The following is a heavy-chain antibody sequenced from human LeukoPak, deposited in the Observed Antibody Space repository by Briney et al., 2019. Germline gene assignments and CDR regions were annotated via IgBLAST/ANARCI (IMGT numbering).Heavy chain of an antibody. Sequence: PSETLSLTCTVAGASISSFYWSWIRQLPGKVLEWIGYISYIGSTNYNPSLKSRVTISIDTSKNHFSLKLRSVTAADTAIYYCARQGYDILTGYIDAFDIWGKGKMVTVSS. CDR3: ARQGYDILTGYIDAFDI. D-gene: IGHD3-9*01. CDR1: GASISSFY. CDR2: ISYIGST. V-gene: IGHV4-59*08. J-gene: IGHJ3*02.